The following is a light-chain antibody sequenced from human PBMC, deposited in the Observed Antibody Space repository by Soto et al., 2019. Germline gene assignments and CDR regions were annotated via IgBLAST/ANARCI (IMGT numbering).Light chain of an antibody. CDR3: LQHYNYPRT. J-gene: IGKJ1*01. CDR1: QGIRND. Sequence: AIQMTHSPSSLSASVGDRVSITCRASQGIRNDLGWYQQKPGQAPKLLIYAASSLQSGVPSRFSGSGSGTDFTLTISSLQPEDFATYYCLQHYNYPRTFGQGTKVDIK. CDR2: AAS. V-gene: IGKV1-6*01.